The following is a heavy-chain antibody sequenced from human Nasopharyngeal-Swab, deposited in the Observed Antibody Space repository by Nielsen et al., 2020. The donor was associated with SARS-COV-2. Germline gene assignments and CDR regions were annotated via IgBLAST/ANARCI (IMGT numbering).Heavy chain of an antibody. CDR1: GFTFSSYA. D-gene: IGHD1-1*01. CDR2: ISYDGSNK. Sequence: GESLKISCAASGFTFSSYAMHWVRQAPGKGLEWVAVISYDGSNKYYADSVKGRFTISRDNSKNTLYLQMNSLRAGDTAVYYCARSYRRSYYYYGMDVWGQGTTVTVSS. CDR3: ARSYRRSYYYYGMDV. V-gene: IGHV3-30-3*01. J-gene: IGHJ6*02.